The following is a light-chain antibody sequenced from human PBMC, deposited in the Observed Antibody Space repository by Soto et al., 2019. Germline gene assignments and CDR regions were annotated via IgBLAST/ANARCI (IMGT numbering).Light chain of an antibody. V-gene: IGKV1-5*01. CDR1: QSVDRY. J-gene: IGKJ5*01. CDR2: DAS. CDR3: QQLSSYPIT. Sequence: DIQMSQSPSTLSASVGDRVSITCRARQSVDRYLAWYQQKPVKAPHLLIYDASSLESGVPSRFSGSGSGTEFTLTISSLQPEDFATYYCQQLSSYPITFGQGTRLEI.